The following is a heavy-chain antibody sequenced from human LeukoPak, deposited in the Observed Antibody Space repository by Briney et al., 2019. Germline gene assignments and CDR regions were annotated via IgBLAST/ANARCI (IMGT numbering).Heavy chain of an antibody. CDR2: INPNSGGT. Sequence: ASVKVSCKASGYTFTGYYMHWVRQAPGQGREWMGWINPNSGGTNYAQKFQGRVTMTRDTSISTAYMELSRLRSDDTAVYCCARDRPLIVVVSAMDVWGKGTTVTVSS. D-gene: IGHD2-2*01. V-gene: IGHV1-2*02. CDR3: ARDRPLIVVVSAMDV. J-gene: IGHJ6*03. CDR1: GYTFTGYY.